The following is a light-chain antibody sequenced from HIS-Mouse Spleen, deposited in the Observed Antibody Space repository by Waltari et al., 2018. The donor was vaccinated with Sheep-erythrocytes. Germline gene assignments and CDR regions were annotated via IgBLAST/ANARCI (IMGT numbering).Light chain of an antibody. CDR2: EGS. V-gene: IGLV2-23*01. J-gene: IGLJ3*02. CDR1: SGDVGSYNL. CDR3: CSYAGSSTWV. Sequence: QSALTQPASVSGSPGQSLTISCTGTSGDVGSYNLVSWYQQHPGTAPKLIIYEGSKRPSGVSNRFSGSKSGNTASLTISGLQAEDEADYYCCSYAGSSTWVFGGGTKLTVL.